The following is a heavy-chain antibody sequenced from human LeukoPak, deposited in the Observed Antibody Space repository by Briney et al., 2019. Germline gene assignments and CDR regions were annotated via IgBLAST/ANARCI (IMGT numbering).Heavy chain of an antibody. D-gene: IGHD4-17*01. CDR2: VHHSGST. Sequence: PSETLSLTCAVSGGSISSGGYSWSWIRQPPGKGLEWIGYVHHSGSTYYNPSLKSRVTISVDRSKNQFSLKLNSVTAADTAVYYCARDRYGDHTYFDYWGQGTLVTVSS. J-gene: IGHJ4*02. CDR3: ARDRYGDHTYFDY. V-gene: IGHV4-30-2*01. CDR1: GGSISSGGYS.